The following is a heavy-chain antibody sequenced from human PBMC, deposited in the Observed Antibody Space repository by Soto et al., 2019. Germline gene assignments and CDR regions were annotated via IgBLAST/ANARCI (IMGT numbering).Heavy chain of an antibody. V-gene: IGHV3-23*01. CDR1: GFTFSSYA. D-gene: IGHD3-3*01. J-gene: IGHJ6*02. Sequence: PGGSLRLSCAASGFTFSSYAMSWVRQAPGKGLEWVSAISGSGGSTYYADSVKGRFTIPRDNSKNTLYLQMNSLRAEDTAVYYCANLRGPKRRYYYYGMDVWGQGTTVTVSS. CDR2: ISGSGGST. CDR3: ANLRGPKRRYYYYGMDV.